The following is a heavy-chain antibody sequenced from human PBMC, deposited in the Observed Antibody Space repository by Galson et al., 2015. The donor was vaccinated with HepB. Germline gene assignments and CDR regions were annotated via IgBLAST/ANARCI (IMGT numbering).Heavy chain of an antibody. CDR3: AIARTVDIVAFYYYYMDV. CDR1: GGTFSSYA. CDR2: IIPIFGTA. D-gene: IGHD5-12*01. V-gene: IGHV1-69*13. J-gene: IGHJ6*03. Sequence: SVKASCKASGGTFSSYAISWVRQAPGQGLEWMGGIIPIFGTANYAQKFQGRVTITADESTSTAYMELSSLRSEDTAVYYCAIARTVDIVAFYYYYMDVWGKGTTVTVSS.